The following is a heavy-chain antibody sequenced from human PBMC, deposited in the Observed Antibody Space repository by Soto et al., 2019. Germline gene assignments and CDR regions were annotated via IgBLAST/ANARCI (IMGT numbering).Heavy chain of an antibody. Sequence: WGSLRLSCAASGFSFIRYTVSCLRQSPGKGLEWISSISSTSFYIYYSDSVKGRFTVSRDNSKNLLFLQMVSLRAEDTAVYFCARGSGSQHTIFDWWGQGSQVTVSS. CDR2: ISSTSFYI. D-gene: IGHD1-26*01. V-gene: IGHV3-21*06. J-gene: IGHJ4*02. CDR1: GFSFIRYT. CDR3: ARGSGSQHTIFDW.